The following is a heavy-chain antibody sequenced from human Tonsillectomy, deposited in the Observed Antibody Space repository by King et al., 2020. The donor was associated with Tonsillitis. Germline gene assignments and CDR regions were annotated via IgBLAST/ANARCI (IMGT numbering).Heavy chain of an antibody. Sequence: VQLVESGGGVVQPGRSLRLSCAASGFIFSHYAMHWVRQTPGRGLEWVAVGAYDGSDKSYADSGRGRFTNSRDNSKNTLFLQMNRLRPEDTAVYYVAKRRPNSRAHGEFDYWGQGTLVTVSS. CDR2: GAYDGSDK. CDR1: GFIFSHYA. D-gene: IGHD5-18*01. CDR3: AKRRPNSRAHGEFDY. J-gene: IGHJ4*02. V-gene: IGHV3-30*18.